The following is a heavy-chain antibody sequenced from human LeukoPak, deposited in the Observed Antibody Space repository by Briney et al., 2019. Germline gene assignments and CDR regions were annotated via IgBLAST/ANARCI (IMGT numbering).Heavy chain of an antibody. CDR3: ARGVVRGVSPFEI. J-gene: IGHJ3*02. CDR1: GYSISSGYY. Sequence: SETLSLTCTVSGYSISSGYYWGWIRQPPGKGLEWIGNIYHSGRTYYNPSLKSRVTISVDTSKNQFSLKLSSVTAADTAVYYCARGVVRGVSPFEIWGQGTMVTVSS. V-gene: IGHV4-38-2*02. D-gene: IGHD3-10*01. CDR2: IYHSGRT.